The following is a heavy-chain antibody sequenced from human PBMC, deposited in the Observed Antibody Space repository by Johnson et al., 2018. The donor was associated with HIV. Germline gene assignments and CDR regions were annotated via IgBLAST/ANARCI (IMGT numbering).Heavy chain of an antibody. CDR2: ISYDGRDA. D-gene: IGHD2-2*01. CDR3: ARVAVSTAAGGVPLDI. Sequence: VQLVESGGGVVQPGTSLRLSCTASGFAFSSYALHWVRQAPGKGLEWVAVISYDGRDAYYADSVKGRFTSSRDNAKNTLFLEMNSLRAEDTALYFCARVAVSTAAGGVPLDIWGPGTMVTVSA. CDR1: GFAFSSYA. J-gene: IGHJ3*02. V-gene: IGHV3-30*04.